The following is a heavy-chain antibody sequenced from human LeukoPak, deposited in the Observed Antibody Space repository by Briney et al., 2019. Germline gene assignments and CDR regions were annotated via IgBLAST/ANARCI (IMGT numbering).Heavy chain of an antibody. J-gene: IGHJ5*02. D-gene: IGHD3-10*01. Sequence: GGSLRLSCAASGFTFRSYDMHWVRQSPGKGLEWVANIKQDGSETYHVDSVKGRFTISRDNAKDSLYLGMNSLRAEDTAVYYCARGGQAGTGDLWGQGTLVTVSS. CDR1: GFTFRSYD. V-gene: IGHV3-7*01. CDR2: IKQDGSET. CDR3: ARGGQAGTGDL.